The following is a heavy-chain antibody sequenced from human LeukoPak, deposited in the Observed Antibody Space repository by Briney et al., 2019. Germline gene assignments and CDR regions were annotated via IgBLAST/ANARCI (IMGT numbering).Heavy chain of an antibody. Sequence: ASVKVSCKASVYTFTNYVVHWVRQAPGQSPEWMIWINAGNGDTKYSQNFQGRVTITRDTSASTAYMELSSLTSEDTALYYCARDDCGDTCYPGGYWGQGTLVTVSS. V-gene: IGHV1-3*01. CDR3: ARDDCGDTCYPGGY. D-gene: IGHD2-21*01. J-gene: IGHJ4*02. CDR1: VYTFTNYV. CDR2: INAGNGDT.